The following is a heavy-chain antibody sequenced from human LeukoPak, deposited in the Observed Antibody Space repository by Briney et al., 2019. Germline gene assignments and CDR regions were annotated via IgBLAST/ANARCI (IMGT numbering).Heavy chain of an antibody. D-gene: IGHD5-12*01. J-gene: IGHJ4*02. CDR1: GVTFSTYW. Sequence: GGSLRLSCAASGVTFSTYWRSWVRQAPGKGLEWVDNIKQDGSVKNYVDSVKGRFTISRDNAKTSLYLQMNSLRADDTAMYYCVRGGYGPDYWGQGTLVTVSS. CDR2: IKQDGSVK. CDR3: VRGGYGPDY. V-gene: IGHV3-7*03.